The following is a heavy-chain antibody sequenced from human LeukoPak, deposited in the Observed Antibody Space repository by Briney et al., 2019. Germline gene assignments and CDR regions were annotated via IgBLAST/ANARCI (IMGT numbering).Heavy chain of an antibody. CDR3: TTDYGDESAINDY. Sequence: GSLRLSCAASGFTFSDYYMSWIRQAPGKGLEWVGRIKSKTDGGTTDYAAPVKGRFTISRDDSKNTLYLQMNSLKTEDTAVYYCTTDYGDESAINDYWGQGTLVTVSS. V-gene: IGHV3-15*01. J-gene: IGHJ4*02. CDR2: IKSKTDGGTT. CDR1: GFTFSDYY. D-gene: IGHD4-17*01.